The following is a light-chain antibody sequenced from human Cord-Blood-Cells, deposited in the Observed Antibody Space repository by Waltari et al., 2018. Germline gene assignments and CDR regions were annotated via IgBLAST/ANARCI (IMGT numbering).Light chain of an antibody. Sequence: QSALTQPASVSGSPGQSITISCTGTSSDVGGYNYVSWYQQHPGKAPKLMIYEVSNRPSGVSKRFSGSKSCNTASLTISGLQAEDEADYYCSSYTSSSTYVFGTGTKVTVL. CDR2: EVS. CDR1: SSDVGGYNY. CDR3: SSYTSSSTYV. J-gene: IGLJ1*01. V-gene: IGLV2-14*01.